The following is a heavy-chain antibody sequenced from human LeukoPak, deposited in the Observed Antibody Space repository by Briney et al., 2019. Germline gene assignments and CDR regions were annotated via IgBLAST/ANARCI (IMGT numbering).Heavy chain of an antibody. D-gene: IGHD3-9*01. CDR1: GFTVSNNY. CDR3: ATTDYDILTGYSPH. V-gene: IGHV3-53*01. J-gene: IGHJ4*02. Sequence: GGSLRLSCAGSGFTVSNNYMTWVPQAPGKGLEWVSFINSGGNTYYADSVKGRFTISRDKLKNTLYLQMNSLRAEDTAVYYCATTDYDILTGYSPHWGQGTLVTVSS. CDR2: INSGGNT.